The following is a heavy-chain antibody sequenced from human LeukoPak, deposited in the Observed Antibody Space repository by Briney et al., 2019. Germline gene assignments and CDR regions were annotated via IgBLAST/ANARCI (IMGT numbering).Heavy chain of an antibody. CDR2: INPSGGST. V-gene: IGHV1-46*01. J-gene: IGHJ5*02. CDR3: ARDYASHMVTMVRGVIIPWFDP. CDR1: GYTFTSYY. D-gene: IGHD3-10*01. Sequence: GASVKVSCKASGYTFTSYYMHWVRQAPGQGLEWMGIINPSGGSTSYAQKFQGRVTKTRDTSTSTVYMELSSLRSEDTAVYYCARDYASHMVTMVRGVIIPWFDPWGQGTLVTVSS.